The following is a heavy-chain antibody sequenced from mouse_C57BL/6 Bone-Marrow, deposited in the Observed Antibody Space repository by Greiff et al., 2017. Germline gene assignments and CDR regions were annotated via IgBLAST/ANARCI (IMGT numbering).Heavy chain of an antibody. J-gene: IGHJ2*01. D-gene: IGHD1-1*01. V-gene: IGHV1-81*01. CDR1: GYTFTSYG. CDR2: IYPRSGNT. Sequence: QVQLQQSGAELARPGASVKLSCKASGYTFTSYGISWVKQRTGPGLEWIGEIYPRSGNTYYNEKFKGKATLTADKSSSTAYMELRSLTSEDSAVYFFARWGPYYPFDYWGQGTTLTVSS. CDR3: ARWGPYYPFDY.